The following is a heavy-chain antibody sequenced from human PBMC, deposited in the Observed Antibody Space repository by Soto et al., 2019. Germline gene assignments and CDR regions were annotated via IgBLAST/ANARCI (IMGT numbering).Heavy chain of an antibody. Sequence: QAQLVQSGGEVKKPGASVKVSCKASGYTFTSYGVSWVRQAPGQGLEWMGWVSAYNGDTNYARNLKGRVSMSTDTSTTTAYMELRSLRSDDRAVYYCARDLVYCGGDCFEDTFDIWGQGTMVTVSS. CDR3: ARDLVYCGGDCFEDTFDI. V-gene: IGHV1-18*01. CDR2: VSAYNGDT. D-gene: IGHD2-21*02. CDR1: GYTFTSYG. J-gene: IGHJ3*02.